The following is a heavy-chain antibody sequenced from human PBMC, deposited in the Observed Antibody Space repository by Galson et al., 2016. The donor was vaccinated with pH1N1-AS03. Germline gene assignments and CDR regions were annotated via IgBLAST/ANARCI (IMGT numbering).Heavy chain of an antibody. V-gene: IGHV3-23*01. Sequence: SLRLSCAASGFTVSSSHMNWVRQAPGKGLEWVSSISSTGSNTFYADSVMGRFTISRDNSKNTLYLQMNSLRAEDTAVFYCAKYTIDWYEDYWGRGTLVTVSS. CDR1: GFTVSSSH. CDR3: AKYTIDWYEDY. J-gene: IGHJ4*02. CDR2: ISSTGSNT. D-gene: IGHD6-19*01.